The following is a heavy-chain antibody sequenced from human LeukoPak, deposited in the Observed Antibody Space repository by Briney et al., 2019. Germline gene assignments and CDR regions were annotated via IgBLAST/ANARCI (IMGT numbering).Heavy chain of an antibody. J-gene: IGHJ4*02. Sequence: SETLSLTCAVYGGSFSGYYWSWIRQPPGKGLEWIGYIYYSGSTNYNPSLKSRVTISVDTSKNQFSLKLSSVTAADTAVYYCARWASSTSPDYWGQGTLVTVSS. D-gene: IGHD2-2*01. CDR1: GGSFSGYY. CDR3: ARWASSTSPDY. V-gene: IGHV4-59*01. CDR2: IYYSGST.